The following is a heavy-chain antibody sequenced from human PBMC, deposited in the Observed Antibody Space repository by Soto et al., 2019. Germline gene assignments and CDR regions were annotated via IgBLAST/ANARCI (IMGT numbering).Heavy chain of an antibody. D-gene: IGHD3-10*01. CDR3: ERGPKISNYFLSYFDY. CDR1: GYTFTNYA. Sequence: ASVKVSCKASGYTFTNYAIHWVRQAPGQRLEWMGWINAGNANTKYSQKFQDRVTITGDTSASKTYMDLSSLRSEDKAVYYCERGPKISNYFLSYFDYWGQGTLVTVPS. J-gene: IGHJ4*02. V-gene: IGHV1-3*01. CDR2: INAGNANT.